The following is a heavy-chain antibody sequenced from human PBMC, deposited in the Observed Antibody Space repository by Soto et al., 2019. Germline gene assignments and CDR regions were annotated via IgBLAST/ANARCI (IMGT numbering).Heavy chain of an antibody. V-gene: IGHV3-74*03. CDR3: ARPKTKIYSAFDI. D-gene: IGHD3-10*02. CDR2: MSPDGSDT. J-gene: IGHJ3*02. Sequence: EVQLVESGGGLVQPGGSLRLSCAASGFTFNSHWLHWVRQAPGEGLVWVSRMSPDGSDTKYADSVKGRFTISRYNAKSTLYLDMNSLRAEDTGVYYCARPKTKIYSAFDIWGQGTMVTVSS. CDR1: GFTFNSHW.